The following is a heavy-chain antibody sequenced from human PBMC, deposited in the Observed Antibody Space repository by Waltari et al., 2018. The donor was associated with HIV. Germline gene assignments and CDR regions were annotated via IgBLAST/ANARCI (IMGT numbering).Heavy chain of an antibody. Sequence: QVQLQQWGAGLLKPSETLSLTCAVYGGSFSGYYWSWIRQPPGKGLEWIGEINHSGSTNYNPSLKSRVTISVDTSKNQFSLKLSSVTAADTAVYYCARRSSGYSLDAFDIWGQGTMVTVSS. V-gene: IGHV4-34*01. CDR2: INHSGST. CDR1: GGSFSGYY. D-gene: IGHD3-22*01. CDR3: ARRSSGYSLDAFDI. J-gene: IGHJ3*02.